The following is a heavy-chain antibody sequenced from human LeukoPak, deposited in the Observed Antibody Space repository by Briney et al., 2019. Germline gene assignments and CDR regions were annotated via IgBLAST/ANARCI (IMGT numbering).Heavy chain of an antibody. V-gene: IGHV3-23*01. CDR2: ASSSGGGT. CDR3: AKGGQVVGNWFDP. D-gene: IGHD2-15*01. J-gene: IGHJ5*02. CDR1: GFTFNTYA. Sequence: GGSLRLSCAPSGFTFNTYAMSWVRQAPGKGLEWVSAASSSGGGTYYTDSVKGRFTISRDNSKHTLSLQMNSLRDEDTAIYYCAKGGQVVGNWFDPWGQGTLVTVSS.